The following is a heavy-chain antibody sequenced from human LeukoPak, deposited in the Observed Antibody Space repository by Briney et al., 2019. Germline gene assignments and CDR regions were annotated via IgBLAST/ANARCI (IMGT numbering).Heavy chain of an antibody. CDR3: ARHKSSGTYPLDY. V-gene: IGHV4-59*08. CDR2: IYFSGRT. CDR1: GGSIRSYF. J-gene: IGHJ4*02. Sequence: KPWETPSLTFPVPGGSIRSYFRSWIRQPPGKGLALSGHIYFSGRTNYNPSLESRVTISVDTSKNQFSLKLSSVTAADTAVYYCARHKSSGTYPLDYWGQGTLVTVSS. D-gene: IGHD1-26*01.